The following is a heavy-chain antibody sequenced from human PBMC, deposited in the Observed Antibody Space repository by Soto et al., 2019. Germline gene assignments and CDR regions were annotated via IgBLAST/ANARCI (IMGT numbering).Heavy chain of an antibody. CDR3: ARGHIVLMVYARNHGMDV. Sequence: ASVKVSCKASGYTFTSYYMHWVRQAPGQGLEWMGIINPSGGSTSYAQKFQGRVTMTRDTSTSTVYMELSSLRSEDTAVYYCARGHIVLMVYARNHGMDVWGQGTTVTVSS. CDR2: INPSGGST. V-gene: IGHV1-46*01. J-gene: IGHJ6*02. D-gene: IGHD2-8*01. CDR1: GYTFTSYY.